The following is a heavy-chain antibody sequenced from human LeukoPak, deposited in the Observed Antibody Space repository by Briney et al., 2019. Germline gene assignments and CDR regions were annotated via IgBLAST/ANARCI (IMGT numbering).Heavy chain of an antibody. CDR1: GFTFSSYW. D-gene: IGHD1-1*01. V-gene: IGHV3-7*01. CDR2: INQDGSEK. Sequence: GGSLRLSCAASGFTFSSYWMSWVRQTPGKGLKWVANINQDGSEKYYVDSVKGRFTISRDNAKNSLFLQMNSLRAEDTAVCYCARDLDAWGQGTLVTVSS. CDR3: ARDLDA. J-gene: IGHJ4*02.